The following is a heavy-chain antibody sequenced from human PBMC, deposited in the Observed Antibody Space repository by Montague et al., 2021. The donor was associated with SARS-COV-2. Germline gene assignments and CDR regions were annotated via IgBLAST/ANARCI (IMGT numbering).Heavy chain of an antibody. CDR2: IHHSGST. CDR3: ASVQGITMIVVVIGAFDI. J-gene: IGHJ3*02. Sequence: SETLSLTCTVSGGSISSSTYYWGWIRQPPGKGLEWIGSIHHSGSTYYNPSLETRVTISVDTSKNQFSLKLSSVTAADTAVYYCASVQGITMIVVVIGAFDIWGQGTMVTVSS. D-gene: IGHD3-22*01. CDR1: GGSISSSTYY. V-gene: IGHV4-39*07.